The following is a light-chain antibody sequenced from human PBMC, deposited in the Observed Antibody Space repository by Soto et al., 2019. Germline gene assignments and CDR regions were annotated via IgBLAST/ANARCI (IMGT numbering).Light chain of an antibody. CDR2: LNSDGSH. J-gene: IGLJ2*01. CDR3: QTWGTGILV. V-gene: IGLV4-69*01. CDR1: SGHSSYA. Sequence: QPVLTQSPSASASLGASVKLTCTLSSGHSSYAIAWHQQQPEKGPRYLMKLNSDGSHSKGDGIPDRFSGSSSGAERYLTISSLQSEDEADYSCQTWGTGILVFGGGTQLTVL.